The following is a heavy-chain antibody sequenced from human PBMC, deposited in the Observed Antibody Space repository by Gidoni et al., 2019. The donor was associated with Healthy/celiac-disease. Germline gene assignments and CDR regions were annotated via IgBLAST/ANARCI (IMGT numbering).Heavy chain of an antibody. D-gene: IGHD3-9*01. CDR3: AKGYLRYFDWSLFDY. CDR2: ISYDGSNK. CDR1: GFTFSSYG. V-gene: IGHV3-30*18. J-gene: IGHJ4*02. Sequence: QVQLVESGGGVVQPGRSLRLSCAASGFTFSSYGMHWVRQAPGKGLEWVAVISYDGSNKYYADSVKGRFTISRDNSKNTLYLQMNSLRAEDTAVYYCAKGYLRYFDWSLFDYWGQGTLVTVSS.